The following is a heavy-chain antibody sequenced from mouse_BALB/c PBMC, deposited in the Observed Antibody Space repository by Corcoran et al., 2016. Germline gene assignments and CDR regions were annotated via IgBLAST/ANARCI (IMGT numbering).Heavy chain of an antibody. Sequence: QLQESGPGLVKPSETLSLTCTVSGGSIRSSSYYWGWIRQPPGKGLEWIGSIYYSGSTYYNPSLKRRVTISIDTSKNQFSLKLSSVTAADTAVYYCASIEQWLGVDWGQGTLVTVSS. D-gene: IGHD6-1*01. CDR1: GGSIRSSSYY. CDR2: IYYSGST. J-gene: IGHJ4*01. V-gene: IGHV3-5*02. CDR3: ASIEQWLGVD.